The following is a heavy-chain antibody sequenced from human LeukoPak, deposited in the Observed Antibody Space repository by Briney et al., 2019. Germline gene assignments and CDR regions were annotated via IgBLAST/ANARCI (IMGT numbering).Heavy chain of an antibody. V-gene: IGHV4-34*01. CDR3: ERGRVATLSKRRYYFDY. CDR2: INHSGST. J-gene: IGHJ4*02. D-gene: IGHD5-12*01. CDR1: GGSFSGYY. Sequence: SETLSLTCAVYGGSFSGYYWSWIRQPPGKGLEWIGEINHSGSTNYNPSLKSRVTISVDTSKNQFSLKLSSVTAADTAVYYCERGRVATLSKRRYYFDYWGQGTLVTVSS.